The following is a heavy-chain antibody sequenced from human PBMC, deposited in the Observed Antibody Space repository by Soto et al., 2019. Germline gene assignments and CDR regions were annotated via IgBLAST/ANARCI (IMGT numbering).Heavy chain of an antibody. CDR3: AREPATAKPEGVDF. Sequence: ASVKVSCKASGDTVSDYYIHCVRQAPGQGLEWMGWINPNSGGTKYAPKFQGGVTMTRDTSITTAYMELSRLRSGDTAVYYCAREPATAKPEGVDFWGQGTLVTVSS. V-gene: IGHV1-2*02. D-gene: IGHD1-1*01. J-gene: IGHJ4*02. CDR2: INPNSGGT. CDR1: GDTVSDYY.